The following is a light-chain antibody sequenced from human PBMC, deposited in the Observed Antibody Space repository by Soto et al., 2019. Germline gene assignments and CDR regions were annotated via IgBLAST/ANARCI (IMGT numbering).Light chain of an antibody. V-gene: IGKV1-9*01. CDR3: QQLRMYLST. J-gene: IGKJ4*01. CDR1: QDIAIY. CDR2: AAS. Sequence: IRLYLSPSSLSASMGDRVTITCRASQDIAIYLAWYQQKPGEAPKLLIYAASTLYGGVPSRFSGSGSGTDFALTITSLQAEDFATYYCQQLRMYLSTFGGGTNVAIK.